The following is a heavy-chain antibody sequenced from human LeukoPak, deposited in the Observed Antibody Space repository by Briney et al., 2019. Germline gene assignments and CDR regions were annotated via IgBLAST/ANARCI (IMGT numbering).Heavy chain of an antibody. CDR3: ARPSNYYYMDV. J-gene: IGHJ6*03. CDR1: GYSFSGYY. CDR2: INPNSGGT. Sequence: GASVKVSCKASGYSFSGYYMHWVRQAPGQGLEWMGRINPNSGGTNYAQKFQGRVTMTRDTSISTAYMELSRLRSDDTAVYYCARPSNYYYMDVWGKGTTVTVSS. V-gene: IGHV1-2*06.